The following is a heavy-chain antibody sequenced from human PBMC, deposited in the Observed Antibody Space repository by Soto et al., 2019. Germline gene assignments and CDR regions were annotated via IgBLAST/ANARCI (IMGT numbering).Heavy chain of an antibody. J-gene: IGHJ6*02. Sequence: NLSQTLSPTCTVSGGSTGSYYWSCIRQPPGRGLEWFGYIYYSGSTNYNPSLKSRVTLSVDTSKKQFSLKLSSVTAADTAVYYCARSQWLAGGAFTDVWGQGTTVTVSS. V-gene: IGHV4-59*01. CDR3: ARSQWLAGGAFTDV. CDR1: GGSTGSYY. CDR2: IYYSGST. D-gene: IGHD6-19*01.